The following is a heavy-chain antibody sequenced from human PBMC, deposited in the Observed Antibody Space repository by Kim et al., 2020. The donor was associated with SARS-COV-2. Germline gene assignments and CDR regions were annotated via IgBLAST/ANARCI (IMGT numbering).Heavy chain of an antibody. CDR2: IYHSGST. CDR3: ARGPSFGVEQSGWFDP. CDR1: GGSISSSNW. D-gene: IGHD3-3*01. Sequence: SETLSLTCAVSGGSISSSNWWSWVRQPPGKGLEWIGEIYHSGSTNYNPSLKSRVTISVDKSKNQFSLKLSSVTAADTAVYYCARGPSFGVEQSGWFDPWGQGTLVTVSS. J-gene: IGHJ5*02. V-gene: IGHV4-4*02.